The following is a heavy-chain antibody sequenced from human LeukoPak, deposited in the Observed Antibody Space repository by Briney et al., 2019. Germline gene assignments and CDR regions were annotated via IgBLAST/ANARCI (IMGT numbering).Heavy chain of an antibody. J-gene: IGHJ5*02. CDR3: ASVSSKLGYCSGGSCYLFNWFDP. Sequence: SETLSLTCAVYGGSFSGYYWSWIRQPPGKGLEWIGEINHSGSTNYNPSLKSRVTISVDTSKNQFSLKLSSVTAADTAVYYCASVSSKLGYCSGGSCYLFNWFDPWGQGTLVTVSS. CDR2: INHSGST. V-gene: IGHV4-34*01. D-gene: IGHD2-15*01. CDR1: GGSFSGYY.